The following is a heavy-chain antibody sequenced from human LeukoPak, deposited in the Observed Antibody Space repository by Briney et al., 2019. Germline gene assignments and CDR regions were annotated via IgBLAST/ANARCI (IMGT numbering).Heavy chain of an antibody. D-gene: IGHD3-22*01. V-gene: IGHV4-59*01. CDR3: ARAGYYYDRSGYYAWFDP. CDR2: IYYSGST. CDR1: GGSISSYY. J-gene: IGHJ5*02. Sequence: SETLSLTCTVSGGSISSYYWSWIPQPPGKGLEWIGYIYYSGSTNYNPSLKSRVTISVDTSKNQFSLKLSSVTAADTAVYYCARAGYYYDRSGYYAWFDPWGQGTLVTVSS.